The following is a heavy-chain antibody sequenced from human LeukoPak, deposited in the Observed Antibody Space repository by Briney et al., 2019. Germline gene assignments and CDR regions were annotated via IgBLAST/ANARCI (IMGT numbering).Heavy chain of an antibody. CDR2: ISYDGNTK. Sequence: GGSLRLSCAASGFTFSTYAMHWVRQAPGRGLEWVAIISYDGNTKYYADSLKGRFTISRDNSKNTLYLQMNSLRPEDTAVYYWARDEDGRGDFDHWGQGTLVTVSP. D-gene: IGHD1-26*01. J-gene: IGHJ4*02. CDR3: ARDEDGRGDFDH. CDR1: GFTFSTYA. V-gene: IGHV3-30-3*01.